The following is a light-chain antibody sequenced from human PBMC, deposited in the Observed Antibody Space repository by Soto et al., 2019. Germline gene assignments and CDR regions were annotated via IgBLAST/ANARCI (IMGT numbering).Light chain of an antibody. J-gene: IGLJ2*01. V-gene: IGLV2-14*03. CDR1: SSDVGGYNF. Sequence: QSVLTQPASVSGSPGQSITISCTGTSSDVGGYNFVSWYQQHPGKAPRLMIFDVDNRPSGVSTRVSGSKSGNTASLTISGLQAEDEADYYCCSYSGSSTLVVFGGGTKLTVL. CDR3: CSYSGSSTLVV. CDR2: DVD.